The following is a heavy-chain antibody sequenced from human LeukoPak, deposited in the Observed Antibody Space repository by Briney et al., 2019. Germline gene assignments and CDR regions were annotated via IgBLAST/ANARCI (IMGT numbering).Heavy chain of an antibody. CDR3: ARAPTSMAGADY. V-gene: IGHV3-64*01. CDR1: GFTFSSYA. D-gene: IGHD5-24*01. J-gene: IGHJ4*02. CDR2: ISSNGGST. Sequence: GGSLRLSCAASGFTFSSYAMPWVRQAPGKGLEYVSAISSNGGSTYYANSVKGRFTISRDNSKNTLYLQMGSLRAEDMAVYYCARAPTSMAGADYWGQGTLVTVSS.